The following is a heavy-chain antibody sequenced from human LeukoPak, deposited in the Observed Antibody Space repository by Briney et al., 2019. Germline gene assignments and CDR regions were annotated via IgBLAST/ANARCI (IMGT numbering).Heavy chain of an antibody. J-gene: IGHJ4*02. CDR2: ISGSGGST. CDR3: ASRYYASNGDDY. Sequence: SGGSLRLSCVASGLTFSIYAMTWVRQAPGKGLGWVSSISGSGGSTYYAESVKGRFTISRDNSKNTLYLQMNSLRAEDTAVYYCASRYYASNGDDYWGQGTLVTVSS. V-gene: IGHV3-23*01. CDR1: GLTFSIYA. D-gene: IGHD3-22*01.